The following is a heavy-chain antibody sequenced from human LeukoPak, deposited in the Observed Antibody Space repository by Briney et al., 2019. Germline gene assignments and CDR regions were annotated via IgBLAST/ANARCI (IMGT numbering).Heavy chain of an antibody. CDR3: ARSGGYCSSTSCYGLAYGMDV. CDR1: GFTVSSNY. J-gene: IGHJ6*02. CDR2: IYSGGST. V-gene: IGHV3-53*01. Sequence: GGSLRLSCAASGFTVSSNYMSWVRQAPGKGLEWVSVIYSGGSTYYADSVKGRFTISRDNSKNTLYLQMNSLRAEDTAVYYCARSGGYCSSTSCYGLAYGMDVWGQGTLVTVSS. D-gene: IGHD2-2*01.